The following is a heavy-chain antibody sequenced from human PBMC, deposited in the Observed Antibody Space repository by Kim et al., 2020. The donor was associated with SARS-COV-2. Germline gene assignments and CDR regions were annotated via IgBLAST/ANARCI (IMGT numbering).Heavy chain of an antibody. CDR1: GYTLTELS. CDR3: ATVPMVRGVRPYYYYGMDV. D-gene: IGHD3-10*01. Sequence: ASVKVSCKVSGYTLTELSMHWVRQAPGKGLEWMGGFDPEDGETIYAQKFQGRVTMTEDTSTDTAYMELSSLRSEDTAVYYCATVPMVRGVRPYYYYGMDVWGQGTTVTVSS. J-gene: IGHJ6*02. CDR2: FDPEDGET. V-gene: IGHV1-24*01.